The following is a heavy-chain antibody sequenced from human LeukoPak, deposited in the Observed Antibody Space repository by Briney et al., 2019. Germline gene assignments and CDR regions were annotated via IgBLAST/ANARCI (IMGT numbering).Heavy chain of an antibody. CDR1: GGTFSSYA. V-gene: IGHV1-69*04. J-gene: IGHJ6*02. D-gene: IGHD5-18*01. Sequence: ASVKVSCKASGGTFSSYAISWVRQAPGQGLEWMGRIIPILGIANYAQKFQGRVTITADKSTSTAYMELSSLRSEDTAVYYCARAWGNTAMDLYYYYGMDVWGQGTTVTVSS. CDR2: IIPILGIA. CDR3: ARAWGNTAMDLYYYYGMDV.